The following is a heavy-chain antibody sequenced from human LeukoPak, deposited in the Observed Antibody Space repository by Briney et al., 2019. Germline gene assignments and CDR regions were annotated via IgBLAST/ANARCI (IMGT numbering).Heavy chain of an antibody. CDR2: INHSGST. D-gene: IGHD6-6*01. J-gene: IGHJ5*02. V-gene: IGHV4-34*01. Sequence: GSLRLSCAASGFTFSSYAMSWVRQPPGKGLEWIGEINHSGSTNYNPSLKSRVTISVDTSKNQFSLKLSSVTAADTAVYYCASFIAALAGWFDPWGQGTLVTVSS. CDR3: ASFIAALAGWFDP. CDR1: GFTFSSYA.